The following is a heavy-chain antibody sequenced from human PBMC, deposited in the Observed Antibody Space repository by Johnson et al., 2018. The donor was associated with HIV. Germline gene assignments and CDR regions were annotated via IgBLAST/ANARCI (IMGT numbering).Heavy chain of an antibody. CDR1: GFAFSRFA. CDR2: ISYDGTNQ. V-gene: IGHV3-30*03. Sequence: QVQLVESGGGVVQPGGSLRLSCAASGFAFSRFAMHWVRQVPDKGLEWVAVISYDGTNQYHADSVKGRFTISRDNAKNSLYLQMNSLRAEDTAVYYCASASSGSYYDQEPFDAFDIWGQGTMVTVSS. D-gene: IGHD1-26*01. CDR3: ASASSGSYYDQEPFDAFDI. J-gene: IGHJ3*02.